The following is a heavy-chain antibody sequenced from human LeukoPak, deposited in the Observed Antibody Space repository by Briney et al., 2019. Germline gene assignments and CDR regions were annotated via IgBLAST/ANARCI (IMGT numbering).Heavy chain of an antibody. V-gene: IGHV3-48*04. J-gene: IGHJ6*03. D-gene: IGHD1-26*01. Sequence: GGSLRLSCAASGFTFSTYSMNWVRQAPGKGLEWVSYISDSSSTIYYADSVKGRFTISRDNSKNSLYLQMNSLRTEDTALYYCAKVGATDYYYYYMDVWGKGTTVTVSS. CDR3: AKVGATDYYYYYMDV. CDR2: ISDSSSTI. CDR1: GFTFSTYS.